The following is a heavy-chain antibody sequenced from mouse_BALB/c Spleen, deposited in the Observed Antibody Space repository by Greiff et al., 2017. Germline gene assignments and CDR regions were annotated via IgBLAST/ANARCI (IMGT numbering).Heavy chain of an antibody. D-gene: IGHD4-1*01. Sequence: EVKLMESGGGLVQPGGSRKLSCAASGFTFSDYGMAWVRQAPGKGPEWVAFISNLAYSIYYADTVTGRFTISRENAKNTLYLEMSSLRSEDTAMYYCARDRGLGAMDYWGQGTSVTVSS. CDR3: ARDRGLGAMDY. J-gene: IGHJ4*01. V-gene: IGHV5-15*02. CDR2: ISNLAYSI. CDR1: GFTFSDYG.